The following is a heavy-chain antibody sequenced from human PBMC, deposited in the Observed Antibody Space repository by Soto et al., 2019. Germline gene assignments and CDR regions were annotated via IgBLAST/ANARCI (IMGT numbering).Heavy chain of an antibody. CDR3: ARPDYGSGSYPDY. Sequence: QVQLVESGGGVVQPGRSLRLSCAASGFTFSRYAMQWVRQAPGQGLEWVAVISYDGSNKYYADSVKGRFTISRDNSQNTLYLQMNSLRAEDTAVYYCARPDYGSGSYPDYWGQGTLVTVSS. CDR2: ISYDGSNK. J-gene: IGHJ4*02. CDR1: GFTFSRYA. D-gene: IGHD3-10*01. V-gene: IGHV3-30-3*01.